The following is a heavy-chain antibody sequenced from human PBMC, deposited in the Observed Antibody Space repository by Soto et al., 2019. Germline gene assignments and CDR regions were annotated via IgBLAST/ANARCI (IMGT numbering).Heavy chain of an antibody. CDR2: IWYDGSNK. Sequence: PGGSLRLSCAASGFTFSSYGMHWVRQAPGKGLEWVAVIWYDGSNKYYADSVKGRFTISRDNSKNTLYLQMNSLRAEDTAVYYCARDFGRSGGLGYWGQGTLVTVSS. CDR1: GFTFSSYG. D-gene: IGHD1-26*01. V-gene: IGHV3-33*01. CDR3: ARDFGRSGGLGY. J-gene: IGHJ4*02.